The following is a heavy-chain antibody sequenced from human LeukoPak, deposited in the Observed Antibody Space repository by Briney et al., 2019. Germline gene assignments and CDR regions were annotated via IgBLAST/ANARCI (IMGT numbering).Heavy chain of an antibody. J-gene: IGHJ6*02. D-gene: IGHD2-2*01. CDR2: MNPNSGNT. CDR3: ARLRHQSDVLGYCSSTSCPTSGQVDYYGMDV. Sequence: ASVKVSCKASVYTFTSYDINCVRPATGQGLEWMGWMNPNSGNTRYAQKFQGRVTMTRNTSISTTYMELSSLRSEDTAVYYCARLRHQSDVLGYCSSTSCPTSGQVDYYGMDVWGQGTTVTVSS. V-gene: IGHV1-8*01. CDR1: VYTFTSYD.